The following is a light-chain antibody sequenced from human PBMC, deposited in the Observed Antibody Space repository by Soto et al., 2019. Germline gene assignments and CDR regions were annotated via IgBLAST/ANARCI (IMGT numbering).Light chain of an antibody. Sequence: QSALTQPASVSGSLGQSITISCTGTSSDVGGYNYVSWYQQHPGKAPQLVIFVVTNRFSGSKSGNTASLTISGLQAEDEADYYCSSYTSGGSYVFGTGTKLTVL. CDR2: VV. CDR3: SSYTSGGSYV. J-gene: IGLJ1*01. CDR1: SSDVGGYNY. V-gene: IGLV2-14*01.